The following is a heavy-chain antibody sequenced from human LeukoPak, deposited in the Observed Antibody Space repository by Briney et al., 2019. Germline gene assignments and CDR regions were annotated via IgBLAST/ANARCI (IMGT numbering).Heavy chain of an antibody. V-gene: IGHV3-74*01. Sequence: GGSLRLSCAASGFTFSSYWMHWVRQAPGKGLVRVSRIDSDGSSTTYADSVKGRFTISRDNAKNTLYLQMNSLRAEDTAVYFCARDASSARADYWGQGTLVTVSS. J-gene: IGHJ4*02. D-gene: IGHD3-16*02. CDR1: GFTFSSYW. CDR3: ARDASSARADY. CDR2: IDSDGSST.